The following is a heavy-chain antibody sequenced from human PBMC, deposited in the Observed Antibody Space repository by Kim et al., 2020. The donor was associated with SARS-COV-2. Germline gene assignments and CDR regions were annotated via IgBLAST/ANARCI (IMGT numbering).Heavy chain of an antibody. CDR3: ARDSRNYGAKRCFDY. V-gene: IGHV1-18*01. CDR1: GYTFTSYG. D-gene: IGHD4-17*01. Sequence: ASVKVSCKASGYTFTSYGISWVRQAPGQGLEWMGWISAYNGNTNYAQKLQGRVTMTTDTSTSTAYMELRSLRSDDTAVYYCARDSRNYGAKRCFDYWGQGTLVTVSS. CDR2: ISAYNGNT. J-gene: IGHJ4*02.